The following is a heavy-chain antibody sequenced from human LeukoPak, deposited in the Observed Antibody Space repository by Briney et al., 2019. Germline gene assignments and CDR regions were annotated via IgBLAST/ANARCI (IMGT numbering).Heavy chain of an antibody. D-gene: IGHD6-19*01. CDR3: AKDEVFSSAWYFDY. CDR1: GFTFSNYG. J-gene: IGHJ4*02. V-gene: IGHV3-30*02. Sequence: GGSLRLSCAASGFTFSNYGMHWVRQAPGKGLEWVAVIRSDGSIKYYTESVKGRFTISRDNSKNTLYLQMNSLRAEDTAVYYCAKDEVFSSAWYFDYWGQGTLVTVSS. CDR2: IRSDGSIK.